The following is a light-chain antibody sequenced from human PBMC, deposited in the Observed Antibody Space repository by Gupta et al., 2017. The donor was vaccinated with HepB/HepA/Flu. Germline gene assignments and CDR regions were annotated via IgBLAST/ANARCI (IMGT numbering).Light chain of an antibody. CDR2: WAS. Sequence: DTATSQCSDSLPVSLGERASINCKSSQSVLHSSNNKNYLAWYQQKPGQPPKLLIYWASTRESGVPDRFSGSGCGTDFRLTVNSLQAEDVAVYICHQYYSTPITFGQGTRLEIK. V-gene: IGKV4-1*01. CDR1: QSVLHSSNNKNY. J-gene: IGKJ5*01. CDR3: HQYYSTPIT.